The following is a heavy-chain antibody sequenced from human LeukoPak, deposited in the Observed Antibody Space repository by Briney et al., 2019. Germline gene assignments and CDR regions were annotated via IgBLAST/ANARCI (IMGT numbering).Heavy chain of an antibody. V-gene: IGHV4-31*03. D-gene: IGHD2-15*01. J-gene: IGHJ4*02. Sequence: SETLSLTCTVSGGSISSSGYYWSWLRQHPGKGLEWFGSIYSSGSTYYNPSLKSRVTISVDTSKNQFSLKLSSVTAADTAVYYCARGHVVVAAPFDYSGQGTLVTVSS. CDR2: IYSSGST. CDR1: GGSISSSGYY. CDR3: ARGHVVVAAPFDY.